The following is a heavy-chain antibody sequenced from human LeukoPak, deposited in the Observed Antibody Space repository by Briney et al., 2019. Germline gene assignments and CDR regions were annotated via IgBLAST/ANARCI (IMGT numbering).Heavy chain of an antibody. D-gene: IGHD5-18*01. J-gene: IGHJ6*03. Sequence: ASVKVSCKASGFTSTSWTFSWVRQAPGQGLEWMGWISAYNGASNYAQKLQGRVTMTTDASTDTVYMELRSLRSDDTAVYFCAREGFTATGVNYYYHMDVWGEGTSVTVSS. CDR3: AREGFTATGVNYYYHMDV. CDR2: ISAYNGAS. CDR1: GFTSTSWT. V-gene: IGHV1-18*01.